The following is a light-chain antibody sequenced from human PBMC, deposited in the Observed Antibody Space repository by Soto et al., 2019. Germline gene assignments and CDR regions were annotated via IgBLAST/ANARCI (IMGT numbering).Light chain of an antibody. J-gene: IGKJ2*01. CDR1: QSINKW. Sequence: IQMTQSPSTLSASVVDRVTITCRASQSINKWVAWFQQKSGRAPKLLIYDAATLQSGVPSRFSGTGSGTDFSLTISSLQPEDFATYYCQQYNIGYTFGQGTRLDIK. CDR2: DAA. CDR3: QQYNIGYT. V-gene: IGKV1-5*01.